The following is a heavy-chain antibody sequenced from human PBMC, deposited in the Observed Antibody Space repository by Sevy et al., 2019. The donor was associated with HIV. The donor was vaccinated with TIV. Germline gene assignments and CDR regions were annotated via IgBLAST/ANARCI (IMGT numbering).Heavy chain of an antibody. V-gene: IGHV3-21*01. CDR2: ISSSSSYI. J-gene: IGHJ4*02. D-gene: IGHD2-2*01. CDR1: GFTFSSYS. CDR3: ARRDQLTNYYFDY. Sequence: GRALRLSCAASGFTFSSYSMNWVRQAPGKGLEWVSTISSSSSYIYYADSVKGRFTISRDNIKNSLYLQMNSLRAEDTAVYYCARRDQLTNYYFDYCGQGTLVTVSS.